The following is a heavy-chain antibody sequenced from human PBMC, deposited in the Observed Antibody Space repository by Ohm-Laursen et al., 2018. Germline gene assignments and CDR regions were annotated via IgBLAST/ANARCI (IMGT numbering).Heavy chain of an antibody. V-gene: IGHV3-7*01. CDR2: IKQDGSEK. CDR1: GFTFSSYW. Sequence: SLRLSCTASGFTFSSYWMSWVRQAPGKGLEWVANIKQDGSEKYYVDSVKGRFTISRDNAKNSLYLQMNSLRAEDTAVYYCARVPGFGELSHYYYGMDVWGQGTTVTVSS. D-gene: IGHD3-10*01. J-gene: IGHJ6*02. CDR3: ARVPGFGELSHYYYGMDV.